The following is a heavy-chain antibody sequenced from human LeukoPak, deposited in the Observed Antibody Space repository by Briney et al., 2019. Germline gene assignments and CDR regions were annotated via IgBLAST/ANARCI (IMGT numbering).Heavy chain of an antibody. D-gene: IGHD1-20*01. CDR2: IKSDGITI. V-gene: IGHV3-74*01. J-gene: IGHJ4*02. CDR3: LRDLNWSLDQ. CDR1: GFTFSNYM. Sequence: GGSLRLSCAASGFTFSNYMMLWVRQAPGKGLVWVSRIKSDGITITYADSVKGRFTISRDNAKNTLYLQMNSLRAEDTAVYYCLRDLNWSLDQWGQGTLVTVSS.